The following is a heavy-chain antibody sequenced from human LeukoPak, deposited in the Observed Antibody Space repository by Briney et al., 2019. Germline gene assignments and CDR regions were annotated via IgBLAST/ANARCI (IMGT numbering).Heavy chain of an antibody. J-gene: IGHJ3*02. CDR3: ARGRPYSTYYYDSSGPDSFAFDI. CDR1: GGSISSGGYY. Sequence: NPSETLSLTCTVSGGSISSGGYYWSWIRQHPGKGLEWIGYIYYSGSTYYNPSLKSRVTISVDTSKNQFSLKLSSVTAADTAVYYCARGRPYSTYYYDSSGPDSFAFDIWGQGTMVTVSS. D-gene: IGHD3-22*01. V-gene: IGHV4-31*03. CDR2: IYYSGST.